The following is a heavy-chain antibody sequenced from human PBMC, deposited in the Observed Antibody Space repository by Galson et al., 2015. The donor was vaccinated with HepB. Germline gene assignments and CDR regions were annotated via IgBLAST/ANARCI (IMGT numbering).Heavy chain of an antibody. Sequence: SVKVSCKASGGTFSSYAISWVRQAPGQGLEWMGGIIPIFGTANYAQKFQGRVTITADGSTSTAYMELSSLRSEDTAVYYCARGFLNYAPIDYWGKGTLVTVSS. CDR2: IIPIFGTA. J-gene: IGHJ4*02. CDR3: ARGFLNYAPIDY. V-gene: IGHV1-69*13. CDR1: GGTFSSYA. D-gene: IGHD2-2*01.